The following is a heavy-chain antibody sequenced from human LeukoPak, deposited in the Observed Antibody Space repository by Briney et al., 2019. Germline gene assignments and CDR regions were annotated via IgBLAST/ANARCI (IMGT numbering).Heavy chain of an antibody. CDR2: ILPDGSQK. V-gene: IGHV3-7*01. CDR1: EFTFSFYW. CDR3: GRLAHNAWYAIDY. J-gene: IGHJ4*02. Sequence: PGGSLRLSCVASEFTFSFYWMTWVRQAPGKGLEWVANILPDGSQKYYVDSVKGRSTISRDNPKNSLYLQINSLRVEDTAVYYCGRLAHNAWYAIDYWGQGTLVTVSS. D-gene: IGHD6-13*01.